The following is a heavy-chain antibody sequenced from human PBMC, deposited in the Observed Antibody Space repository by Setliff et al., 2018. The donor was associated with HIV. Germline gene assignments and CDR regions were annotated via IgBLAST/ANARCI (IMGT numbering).Heavy chain of an antibody. CDR3: ARVPYRSAWFSGGHDAFDI. CDR2: ISGFNGNT. J-gene: IGHJ3*02. CDR1: GYSFARYG. V-gene: IGHV1-18*01. D-gene: IGHD6-19*01. Sequence: GASVKVSCKASGYSFARYGLSWVRQAPGQGLEWMGWISGFNGNTKYAQSFQDRVAMTTETATSTAYMEMRSLRSDDTALYFCARVPYRSAWFSGGHDAFDIWGQGTMVTVSS.